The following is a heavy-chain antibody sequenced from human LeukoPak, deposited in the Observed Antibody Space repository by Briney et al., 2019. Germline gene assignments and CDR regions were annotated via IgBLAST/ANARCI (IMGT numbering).Heavy chain of an antibody. CDR1: GFIFSSYW. V-gene: IGHV3-7*01. D-gene: IGHD3-22*01. CDR2: IKEEGSDK. CDR3: ANSGVNKVYNSGYSSPDYYYYYMDV. Sequence: PGGSLRLSCAASGFIFSSYWMAWVRQAPAKGLEWVANIKEEGSDKNYVDSVKGRFTISRDNAKNSLYLQMNSLRAEDTAVYYCANSGVNKVYNSGYSSPDYYYYYMDVWGKGTTVTISS. J-gene: IGHJ6*03.